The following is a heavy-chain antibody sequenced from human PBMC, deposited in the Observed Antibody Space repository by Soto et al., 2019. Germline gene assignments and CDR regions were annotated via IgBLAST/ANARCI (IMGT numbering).Heavy chain of an antibody. CDR3: AKEVLDYDSSGYYLYYYYGMDV. J-gene: IGHJ6*02. Sequence: PGGSLRLSCAASGFTFSSYGMHWFRQAPGKGLEWVAVISYDGSNKYYADSVKGRFTISRDNSKNTLYLQMNSLRAEDTAVYYCAKEVLDYDSSGYYLYYYYGMDVWGQGTTVTVSS. V-gene: IGHV3-30*18. CDR2: ISYDGSNK. D-gene: IGHD3-22*01. CDR1: GFTFSSYG.